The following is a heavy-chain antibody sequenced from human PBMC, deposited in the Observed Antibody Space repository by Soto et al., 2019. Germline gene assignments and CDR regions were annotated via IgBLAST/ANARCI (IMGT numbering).Heavy chain of an antibody. CDR2: ISYDGSNK. CDR3: ARWVQYFQH. J-gene: IGHJ1*01. Sequence: QVQLVESGGGVVQPGRSLRLSCAASGFTFSSYAMHWVRQAPGKGLEWVAVISYDGSNKYYADSVKGRFTIFRDNSKNTLYLQMNSLRAEDTAVYYCARWVQYFQHWGQGTLVTVSS. V-gene: IGHV3-30-3*01. CDR1: GFTFSSYA.